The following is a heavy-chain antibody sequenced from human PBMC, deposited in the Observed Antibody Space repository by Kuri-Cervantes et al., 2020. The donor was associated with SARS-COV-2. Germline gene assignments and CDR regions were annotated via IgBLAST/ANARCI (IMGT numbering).Heavy chain of an antibody. CDR3: ARTEVAYTAMVGFDY. Sequence: GGSLRLSCAASGFTFSSYAMHWVRQAPGKGLEWVAVISYDGSNKYYADSVKGRFTISRDNSKNTLYLQMNSLRAEDTAVYYCARTEVAYTAMVGFDYWGQGTLVTVSS. J-gene: IGHJ4*02. CDR2: ISYDGSNK. CDR1: GFTFSSYA. D-gene: IGHD5-18*01. V-gene: IGHV3-30-3*01.